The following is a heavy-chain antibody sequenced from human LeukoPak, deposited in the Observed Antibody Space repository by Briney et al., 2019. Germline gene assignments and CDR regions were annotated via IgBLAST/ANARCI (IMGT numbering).Heavy chain of an antibody. CDR2: ISGSGGRT. CDR1: GFTFSTYE. CDR3: ARGAHKRDDYGGFFDY. D-gene: IGHD4-23*01. Sequence: PGGSLRLSCAASGFTFSTYEMNWVRQAPGKGLEWVAAISGSGGRTYYADSVKGRLTISRDNSKNTLYLQMNSLRAEDTAIYYCARGAHKRDDYGGFFDYWGQGTLVTVSS. V-gene: IGHV3-23*01. J-gene: IGHJ4*02.